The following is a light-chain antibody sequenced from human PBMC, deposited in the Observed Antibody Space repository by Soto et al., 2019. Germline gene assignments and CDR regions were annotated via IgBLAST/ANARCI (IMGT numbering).Light chain of an antibody. Sequence: QSALTQPASVSGSPGQSITISCTGTSSDIGTYNFVSWYQQHPGKAPKLLIYEVSTRPSGVSDRFSGSKSGNTASLTISGLQPEDEADYHCSSYTRSNTRIFGGGTKVTVL. CDR1: SSDIGTYNF. CDR2: EVS. CDR3: SSYTRSNTRI. J-gene: IGLJ2*01. V-gene: IGLV2-14*01.